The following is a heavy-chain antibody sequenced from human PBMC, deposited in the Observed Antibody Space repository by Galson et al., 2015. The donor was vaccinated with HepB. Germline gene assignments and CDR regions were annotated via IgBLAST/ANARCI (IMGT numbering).Heavy chain of an antibody. D-gene: IGHD2-15*01. V-gene: IGHV3-23*01. CDR3: AKDGSMVGNHPYHFHY. CDR1: GFRFTSYA. CDR2: ITRSGGNT. Sequence: SLRLSCAASGFRFTSYAMTWVRQAPGKGLECVSAITRSGGNTYYTDSVKGRFTVSRDNSKNTLLRQLNTLRAEDTAMYFGAKDGSMVGNHPYHFHYWGQGTLVTVSS. J-gene: IGHJ4*02.